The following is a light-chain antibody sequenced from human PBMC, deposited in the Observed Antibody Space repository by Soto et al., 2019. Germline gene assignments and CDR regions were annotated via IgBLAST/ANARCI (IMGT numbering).Light chain of an antibody. V-gene: IGLV2-14*01. CDR3: GSYTSSSTLEGV. Sequence: QSVLTQPASVSGSPGQSITISCTGTSSDVGGYNYVSWYQQHPGKAPKLMIYDVSNRPSGVSNRFSGSISGNTASLTISGLQAEDEADYYCGSYTSSSTLEGVFGGGTKLTVL. CDR2: DVS. CDR1: SSDVGGYNY. J-gene: IGLJ2*01.